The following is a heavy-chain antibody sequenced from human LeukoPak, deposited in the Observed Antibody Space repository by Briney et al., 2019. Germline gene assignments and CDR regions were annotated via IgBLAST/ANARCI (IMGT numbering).Heavy chain of an antibody. V-gene: IGHV4-39*02. CDR2: ISYSGST. CDR3: ARDRAYGGYSYGHLFSSFDY. J-gene: IGHJ4*02. CDR1: GGSISSSNYY. Sequence: SETLSLTCTVSGGSISSSNYYWGWIRQPPGKGLEWIGSISYSGSTYYNPSLKSRVTISVDTSKNQFSLKLSSVTAADTAVYYCARDRAYGGYSYGHLFSSFDYWGQGTLVTVSS. D-gene: IGHD5-18*01.